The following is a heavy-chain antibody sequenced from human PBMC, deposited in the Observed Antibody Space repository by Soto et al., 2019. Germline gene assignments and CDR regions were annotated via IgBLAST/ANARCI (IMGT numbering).Heavy chain of an antibody. CDR3: ARGFGSPAAPPYYYYYMDV. J-gene: IGHJ6*03. CDR2: IYYSANT. CDR1: GGSISSYY. D-gene: IGHD2-2*01. Sequence: SETLSLTCTVSGGSISSYYWSWIRQPPGKGLEWIGYIYYSANTNYNPSLKSRVTISVDTSNNQFSLKLSSVTAADTAVYYCARGFGSPAAPPYYYYYMDVWGKGTTVTVSS. V-gene: IGHV4-59*01.